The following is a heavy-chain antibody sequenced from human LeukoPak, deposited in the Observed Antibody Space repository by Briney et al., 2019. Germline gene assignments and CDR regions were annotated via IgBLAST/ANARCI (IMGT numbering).Heavy chain of an antibody. CDR2: ISYDGYDK. D-gene: IGHD2-21*01. J-gene: IGHJ4*02. Sequence: RSLRLSCAASGFTFNDYAMYWVRHAPGKGLEWVTLISYDGYDKSYADSVRGRFTISRDNSRNTLYLQMDSLRSEDTAVYYCARDFFPIVDSTWYEIGYWGQGTLVTVSS. CDR3: ARDFFPIVDSTWYEIGY. V-gene: IGHV3-30-3*01. CDR1: GFTFNDYA.